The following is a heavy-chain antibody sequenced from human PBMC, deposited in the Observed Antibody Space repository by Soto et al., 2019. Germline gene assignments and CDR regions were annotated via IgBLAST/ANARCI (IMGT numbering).Heavy chain of an antibody. V-gene: IGHV3-23*01. CDR3: AKAYYDFWSGFDY. CDR1: GFSFSSYA. Sequence: EVQLLESGGGLVQPGGSLRLSCAASGFSFSSYAMSWVRQAPGNRLEWVSAISGSGGSTYYADSVKGRFTISRDKSRNTLYLQMNSLRAEETAVYYCAKAYYDFWSGFDYWGRGTLVTVSS. D-gene: IGHD3-3*01. J-gene: IGHJ4*02. CDR2: ISGSGGST.